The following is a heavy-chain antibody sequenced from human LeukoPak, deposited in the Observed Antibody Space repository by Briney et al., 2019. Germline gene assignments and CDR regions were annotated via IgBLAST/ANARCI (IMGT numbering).Heavy chain of an antibody. V-gene: IGHV1-69*05. Sequence: VASVKVSCKASGGTFSSYAISWARQAPGQGLEWMGGIIPIFGTANYAQKFQGRVTITTDESTSTAYMELSSLRSEDTAVYYCARGGIAAAGTTIKFIDYYYYYMDVWGKGTTVTVSS. CDR3: ARGGIAAAGTTIKFIDYYYYYMDV. D-gene: IGHD6-13*01. CDR2: IIPIFGTA. CDR1: GGTFSSYA. J-gene: IGHJ6*03.